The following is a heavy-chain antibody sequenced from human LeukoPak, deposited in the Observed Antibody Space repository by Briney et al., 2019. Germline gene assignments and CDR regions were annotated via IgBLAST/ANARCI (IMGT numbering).Heavy chain of an antibody. CDR2: IKQDGSEK. CDR1: GFTFSTYW. CDR3: ARDVVGGYWFLVDY. Sequence: PGGSLRLSCAASGFTFSTYWMSWVRQAPGKGLEWVGNIKQDGSEKYYADSVKGRFTMSRDNAKSSLYLQLNSLRAEDTAVYYCARDVVGGYWFLVDYWGQGTLVTVSS. V-gene: IGHV3-7*03. J-gene: IGHJ4*02. D-gene: IGHD3-9*01.